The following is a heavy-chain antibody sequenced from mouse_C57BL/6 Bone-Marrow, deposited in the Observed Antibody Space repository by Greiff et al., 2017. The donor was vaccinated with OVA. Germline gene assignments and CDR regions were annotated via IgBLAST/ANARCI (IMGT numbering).Heavy chain of an antibody. CDR1: GFSFNTYA. J-gene: IGHJ1*03. D-gene: IGHD2-3*01. CDR2: IRSKSNNYAT. V-gene: IGHV10-1*01. CDR3: VRHDVYWYFDV. Sequence: VQLKESGGGLVQPKGSLKLSCAASGFSFNTYAMNWVRQAPGKGLEWVARIRSKSNNYATYYADSVKDRFTISRDDSESMLYLQMNNLKTEATAMYYCVRHDVYWYFDVWGTGTTVTVSS.